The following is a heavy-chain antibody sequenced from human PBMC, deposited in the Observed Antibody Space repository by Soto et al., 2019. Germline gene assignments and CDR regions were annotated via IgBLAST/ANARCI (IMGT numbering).Heavy chain of an antibody. CDR1: GGTFSSYA. V-gene: IGHV1-69*13. D-gene: IGHD3-3*01. J-gene: IGHJ5*02. Sequence: ASVKVSCKASGGTFSSYAISWVRQAPGQGLEWMGGTIPIFGTANYAQKFQGRVTITADESTSTAYMELSSLRSEDTAVYYCARDWGTYDFWSGSSWFDPWGQGTLVTVSS. CDR3: ARDWGTYDFWSGSSWFDP. CDR2: TIPIFGTA.